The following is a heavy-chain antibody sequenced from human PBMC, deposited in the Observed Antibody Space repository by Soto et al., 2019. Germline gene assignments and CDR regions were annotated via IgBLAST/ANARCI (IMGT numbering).Heavy chain of an antibody. Sequence: GASVKVSCKASGYTFTSYAMHWVRQAPGQRLEWMGWSNAGNGNTKYSQKFQGRVTITRDTSASTAYMELSSLRSEDTAVYYCASGNWKNAFDIWGQGTMVTVSS. V-gene: IGHV1-3*01. CDR3: ASGNWKNAFDI. CDR2: SNAGNGNT. J-gene: IGHJ3*02. D-gene: IGHD1-1*01. CDR1: GYTFTSYA.